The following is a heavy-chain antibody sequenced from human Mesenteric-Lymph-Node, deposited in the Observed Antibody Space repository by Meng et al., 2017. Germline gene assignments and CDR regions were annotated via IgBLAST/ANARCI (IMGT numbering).Heavy chain of an antibody. CDR2: IKQDGSEK. V-gene: IGHV3-7*01. D-gene: IGHD6-19*01. CDR1: GFIFSGYW. Sequence: GGSLRLSCAASGFIFSGYWMSWVRQTPGKGLEWVANIKQDGSEKYYVDSVKGRFTISRDNAKNSLYLQMNSLRAEDTAVYYCARDGKQWLVNDYWGQGTLVTVSS. J-gene: IGHJ4*02. CDR3: ARDGKQWLVNDY.